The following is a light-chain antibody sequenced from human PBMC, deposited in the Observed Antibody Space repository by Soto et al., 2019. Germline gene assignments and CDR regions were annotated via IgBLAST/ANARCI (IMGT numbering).Light chain of an antibody. V-gene: IGKV3-20*01. CDR2: GAS. Sequence: EIVMTQSPATLSVSPGETATLSCRGSQSVSSNYVAWFNQKXGQAPRXXIYGASSRATGVPDRFSASGSGTEFTLTISRLEPEDFEVYYCQQYGRSPFTFGPGTKVDI. J-gene: IGKJ3*01. CDR3: QQYGRSPFT. CDR1: QSVSSNY.